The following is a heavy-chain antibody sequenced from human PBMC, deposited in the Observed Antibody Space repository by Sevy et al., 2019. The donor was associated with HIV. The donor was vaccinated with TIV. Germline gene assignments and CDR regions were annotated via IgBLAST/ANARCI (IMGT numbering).Heavy chain of an antibody. V-gene: IGHV1-18*01. CDR2: ISAYNGNT. J-gene: IGHJ6*02. D-gene: IGHD3-3*01. CDR1: GYTFTSYG. Sequence: ASVKVSCKASGYTFTSYGISWVRQAPGQGLEWMGWISAYNGNTNYAQKLQGRVTMTTDTSTSTAYMELRSLRSDDTAGYYCARDLGRPDPKLRFFRYGMDVWGQGTTVTVSS. CDR3: ARDLGRPDPKLRFFRYGMDV.